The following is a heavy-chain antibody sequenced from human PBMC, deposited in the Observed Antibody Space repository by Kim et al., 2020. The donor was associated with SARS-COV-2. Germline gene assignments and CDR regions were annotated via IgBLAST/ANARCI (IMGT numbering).Heavy chain of an antibody. CDR2: IYYSGST. V-gene: IGHV4-59*01. CDR3: ARGTNFWSGYWFLDY. CDR1: GGSISSYY. Sequence: SETLSLTCTVSGGSISSYYWSWIRQPPGKGLEWIGYIYYSGSTNYNPSLKSRVTISVDTSKNQFSLKLSSVTAADTAVYYCARGTNFWSGYWFLDYWGQGTLVTVSS. D-gene: IGHD3-3*01. J-gene: IGHJ4*02.